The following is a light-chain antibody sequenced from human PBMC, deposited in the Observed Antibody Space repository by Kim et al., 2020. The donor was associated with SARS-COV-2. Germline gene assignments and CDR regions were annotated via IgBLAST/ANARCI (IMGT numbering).Light chain of an antibody. Sequence: WSPGERATLSCRTSQSVSGQLAWYKRKPGEAPRLLLHDTSNRATGIPARFSGGGSGTDFTLTISSLGPEDFAVYYCLQRSNWPITVGQGTRLEIK. V-gene: IGKV3-11*01. CDR3: LQRSNWPIT. CDR2: DTS. CDR1: QSVSGQ. J-gene: IGKJ5*01.